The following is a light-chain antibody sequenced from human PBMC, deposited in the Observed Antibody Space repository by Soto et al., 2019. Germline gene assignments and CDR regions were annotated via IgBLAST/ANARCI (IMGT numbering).Light chain of an antibody. V-gene: IGKV3-11*01. CDR1: QSVNIY. Sequence: EVVLTQSPATLSLSPGERATLSCRASQSVNIYLAWYQHKPGQAPRLLIYDTSHRVTGIPARFSGSGSGTDFTLTISSLEPEDFAVYYCQQRSKWPPDFGQGTRPEIK. CDR3: QQRSKWPPD. J-gene: IGKJ5*01. CDR2: DTS.